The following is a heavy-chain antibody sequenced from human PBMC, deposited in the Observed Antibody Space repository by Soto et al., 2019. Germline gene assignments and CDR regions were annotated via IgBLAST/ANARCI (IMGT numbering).Heavy chain of an antibody. D-gene: IGHD2-2*01. CDR1: GFTFSSYA. J-gene: IGHJ4*02. Sequence: PGGSLRLSCAASGFTFSSYAMSWVRQAPGKGLEWVSAISGSGGSTYYADSVKGRFTISRDNSKNTLCLQMNSLRAEDTAVYYCAKDDGYQLQTYYFDYWGQGTLVTVSS. CDR3: AKDDGYQLQTYYFDY. V-gene: IGHV3-23*01. CDR2: ISGSGGST.